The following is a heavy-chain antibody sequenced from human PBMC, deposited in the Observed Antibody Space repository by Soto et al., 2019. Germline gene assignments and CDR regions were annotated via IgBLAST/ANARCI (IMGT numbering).Heavy chain of an antibody. J-gene: IGHJ3*02. Sequence: QVQLQESGPGLVKPSQTLSLTCTVSGGSISSGGYYWSWIRQHPGKGLEWIGYIYYSGSTYYNPSHPSRVTISVDTSKNHFSLKLSSGTAADTAVYYCASYCDYVHDAFDIWGQGTMVTVSS. CDR1: GGSISSGGYY. CDR2: IYYSGST. CDR3: ASYCDYVHDAFDI. D-gene: IGHD4-17*01. V-gene: IGHV4-31*03.